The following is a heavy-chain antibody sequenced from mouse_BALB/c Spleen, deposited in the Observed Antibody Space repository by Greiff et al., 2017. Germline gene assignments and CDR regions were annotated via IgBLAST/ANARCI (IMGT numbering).Heavy chain of an antibody. V-gene: IGHV14-3*02. CDR1: GFNIKDTY. J-gene: IGHJ4*01. CDR2: IDPANGNT. CDR3: ARGHYYGPYYAMDY. D-gene: IGHD1-2*01. Sequence: VQLQQSGAELVKPGASVKLSCTASGFNIKDTYMHWVKQRPEQGLEWIGRIDPANGNTKYDPKFQGKATITADTSSNTAYLQLSSLTSEDTAVYYCARGHYYGPYYAMDYWGQGTSVTVSS.